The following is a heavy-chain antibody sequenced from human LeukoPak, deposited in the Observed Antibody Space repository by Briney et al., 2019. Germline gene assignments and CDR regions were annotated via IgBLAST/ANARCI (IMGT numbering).Heavy chain of an antibody. D-gene: IGHD6-13*01. J-gene: IGHJ3*02. Sequence: SETLSLTCTDSGGSISSYYWSWIRQPPGKGLEWIGYIYYSGSTNYNPSLKSRVTISVDTSKNQFSLKLSSVTAADTAVYYCARESVDSSSWFYAFDIWGQGTMVTVSS. V-gene: IGHV4-59*01. CDR2: IYYSGST. CDR3: ARESVDSSSWFYAFDI. CDR1: GGSISSYY.